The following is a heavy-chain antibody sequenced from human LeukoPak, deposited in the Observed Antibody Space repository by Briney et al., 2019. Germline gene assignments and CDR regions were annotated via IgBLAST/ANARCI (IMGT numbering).Heavy chain of an antibody. Sequence: GASVKVSCKASGYTFISYYIHWVRQAPGQGLEWMGIINPSGGSTSYAQKFQGRVTMTRDPSTSTVYMELSSLRSEDAAVYYCARVPGTGYYDYWGQGTLVTVSS. CDR3: ARVPGTGYYDY. CDR1: GYTFISYY. D-gene: IGHD3/OR15-3a*01. V-gene: IGHV1-46*01. CDR2: INPSGGST. J-gene: IGHJ4*02.